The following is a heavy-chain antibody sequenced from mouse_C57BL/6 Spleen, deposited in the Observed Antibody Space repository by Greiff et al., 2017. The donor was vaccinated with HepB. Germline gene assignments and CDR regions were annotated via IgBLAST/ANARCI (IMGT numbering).Heavy chain of an antibody. J-gene: IGHJ3*01. V-gene: IGHV1-62-2*01. CDR2: FYPGRGGI. Sequence: QVQLQQSGAELVKPGASVKLSCKASGYTFTEYTIHWVKQRSGQGLGWIGWFYPGRGGIKYNEKFKDKATLTADKSSSTVYMQLSRVTFEEAAVYFCERDEGSYYYGSKAWFAYWGQGTLVTVSA. D-gene: IGHD1-1*01. CDR3: ERDEGSYYYGSKAWFAY. CDR1: GYTFTEYT.